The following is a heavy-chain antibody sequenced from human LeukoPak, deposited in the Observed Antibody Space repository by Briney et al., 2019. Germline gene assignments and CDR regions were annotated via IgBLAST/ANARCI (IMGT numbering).Heavy chain of an antibody. CDR1: GFTFSGYG. CDR2: IWYDGSDQ. CDR3: TRAAYCSGGSCYGGDH. D-gene: IGHD2-15*01. Sequence: GSLRLSCAASGFTFSGYGMHWVRQAPGKGLEWVSVIWYDGSDQYYADSVKGRFTISRDNSKNTLYLQMNSLRAEDTAVYYCTRAAYCSGGSCYGGDHWGQGTLVTVSS. V-gene: IGHV3-33*01. J-gene: IGHJ4*02.